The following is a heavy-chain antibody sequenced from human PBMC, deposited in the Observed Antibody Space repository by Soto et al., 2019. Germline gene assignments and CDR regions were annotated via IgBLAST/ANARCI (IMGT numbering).Heavy chain of an antibody. CDR2: ISHEGGTQ. J-gene: IGHJ4*02. V-gene: IGHV3-30*18. CDR3: AKEGSPKVSRWEDY. CDR1: GFTFSDYG. Sequence: QVQLAESGGGVVQPGGSLRLSCAASGFTFSDYGIDWIRQAPGKGREWVAVISHEGGTQYYADSVRGRFTVARDNSKNLLYLQLDSLRPEDTAVYFCAKEGSPKVSRWEDYWGQGTLVTVSS. D-gene: IGHD1-26*01.